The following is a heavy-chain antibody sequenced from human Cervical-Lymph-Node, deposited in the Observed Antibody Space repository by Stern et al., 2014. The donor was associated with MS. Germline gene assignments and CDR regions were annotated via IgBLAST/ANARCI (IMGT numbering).Heavy chain of an antibody. CDR1: GLSLSTTGVG. V-gene: IGHV2-5*02. J-gene: IGHJ3*02. CDR3: THRRGGLDI. D-gene: IGHD2-15*01. CDR2: IYWDDDK. Sequence: ESGPTLVKPPQTLTLTCTVSGLSLSTTGVGVGWIRQPPGKALEWLTLIYWDDDKRYSPSLKSRLTITKDTSKNQVVLTMTKMDPVDAGTYYCTHRRGGLDIWGPGTMVTVSS.